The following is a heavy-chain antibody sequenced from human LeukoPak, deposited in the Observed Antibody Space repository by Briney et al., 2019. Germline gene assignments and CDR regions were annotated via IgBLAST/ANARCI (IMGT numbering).Heavy chain of an antibody. V-gene: IGHV3-30*03. D-gene: IGHD3-16*01. CDR3: VRDQVGVTYAFGG. CDR1: GFTFSSYG. Sequence: GRSLRLSCVASGFTFSSYGMHWLRQAPGKGLEWVAVISYDGSNRYYGDSVKGRFTISRDNSKNTLYLQMNSLRAEDRSVYYCVRDQVGVTYAFGGWGQGTLVTVSS. J-gene: IGHJ4*02. CDR2: ISYDGSNR.